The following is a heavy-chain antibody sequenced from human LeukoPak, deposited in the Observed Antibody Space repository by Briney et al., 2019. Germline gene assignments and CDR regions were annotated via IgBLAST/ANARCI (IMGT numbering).Heavy chain of an antibody. CDR2: IKQDGSEK. J-gene: IGHJ6*03. V-gene: IGHV3-7*01. CDR3: ARVGDCSSTSCYTGDMDV. CDR1: GFTFSSYW. Sequence: PGGSLRLSCAASGFTFSSYWMSSVRQAPGKGLEWVANIKQDGSEKYYVDSVKGRFTISRDNAKNSLYLQMNSLRAEDTAVYYCARVGDCSSTSCYTGDMDVWGKGTTVTVSS. D-gene: IGHD2-2*02.